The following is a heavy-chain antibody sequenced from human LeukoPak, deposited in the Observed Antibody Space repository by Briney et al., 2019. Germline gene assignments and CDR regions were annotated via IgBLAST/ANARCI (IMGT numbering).Heavy chain of an antibody. J-gene: IGHJ4*02. V-gene: IGHV4-59*01. CDR1: GGSISSYY. Sequence: SETLSLTCTVSGGSISSYYWSWIRQPPGKGLEWIGYIYYSGSTYYNPSLKSRVTISVDTSKNQFYLKLSSVTAADTAVYYCARGDRSGWYAVDYWGQGTLVTVSS. D-gene: IGHD6-19*01. CDR2: IYYSGST. CDR3: ARGDRSGWYAVDY.